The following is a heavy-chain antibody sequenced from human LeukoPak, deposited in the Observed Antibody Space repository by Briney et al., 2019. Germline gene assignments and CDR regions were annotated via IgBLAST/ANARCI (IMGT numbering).Heavy chain of an antibody. Sequence: GGSLRLSCAASGFTVSSNYMSCVRQTPGKGLEWVANIKTDGSEKYYVDSVKGRFTISRDNAKNSLYLQMNSLRAEDTAVYYCATYSSLNRREFQYWGQGTLLTVSS. CDR3: ATYSSLNRREFQY. CDR1: GFTVSSNY. J-gene: IGHJ1*01. CDR2: IKTDGSEK. V-gene: IGHV3-7*01. D-gene: IGHD3-22*01.